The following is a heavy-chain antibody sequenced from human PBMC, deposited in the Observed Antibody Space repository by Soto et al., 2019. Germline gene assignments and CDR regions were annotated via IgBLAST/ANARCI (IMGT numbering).Heavy chain of an antibody. CDR3: ARARMVVAGTIVDY. CDR2: IYHSGNT. D-gene: IGHD6-19*01. Sequence: SETLSLTCAVSGYSISSGYYCGWIRQPPGKGLEWIGSIYHSGNTYYNPSLKSRVTISVDTSKNHFSLKLSSVTAADTAVYYCARARMVVAGTIVDYWGQGTLVTV. CDR1: GYSISSGYY. J-gene: IGHJ4*02. V-gene: IGHV4-38-2*01.